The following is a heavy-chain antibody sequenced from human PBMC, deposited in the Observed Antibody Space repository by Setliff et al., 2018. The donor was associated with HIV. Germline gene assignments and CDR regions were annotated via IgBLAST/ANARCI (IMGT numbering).Heavy chain of an antibody. V-gene: IGHV4-34*01. CDR3: ARGALLVPLAPDFYYYMDV. CDR2: VNHSGKT. Sequence: SETLSLTCAVYGGSFSGYYWTWIRQAPGKGLEWIGEVNHSGKTNCNPSLKSRLTISVDTSKNQFSLRLRSVTAADTAVYSCARGALLVPLAPDFYYYMDVWGKGTTVTVSS. J-gene: IGHJ6*03. D-gene: IGHD1-26*01. CDR1: GGSFSGYY.